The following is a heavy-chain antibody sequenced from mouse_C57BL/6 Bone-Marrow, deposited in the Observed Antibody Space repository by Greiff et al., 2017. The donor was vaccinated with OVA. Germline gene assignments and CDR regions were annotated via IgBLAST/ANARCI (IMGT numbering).Heavy chain of an antibody. CDR2: IDPENGDT. CDR3: TTRYDYDFDY. Sequence: VQLQQSGAELVRPGASVKLSCTASGFNIKDDYMHWVKQRPEQGLEWIGWIDPENGDTEYASKFQGKATITADPSSNTAYLQLSSLTSEDTAVYYCTTRYDYDFDYWGQGTTLTVSS. J-gene: IGHJ2*01. CDR1: GFNIKDDY. V-gene: IGHV14-4*01. D-gene: IGHD2-4*01.